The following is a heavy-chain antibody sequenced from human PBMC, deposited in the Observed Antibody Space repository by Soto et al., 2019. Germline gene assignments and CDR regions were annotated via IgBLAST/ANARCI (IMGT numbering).Heavy chain of an antibody. CDR2: INHSGST. V-gene: IGHV4-34*01. J-gene: IGHJ4*02. CDR3: ERGTTSSGGSVVSDY. D-gene: IGHD3-10*01. Sequence: SETLSLTCAVYGGSFSGYYWSWIRQPPGKGLEWIGEINHSGSTNYNPSLKSRVTISVDTSKNQFSLKLSSVTAADTAVYYCERGTTSSGGSVVSDYWGQGTLVTVSS. CDR1: GGSFSGYY.